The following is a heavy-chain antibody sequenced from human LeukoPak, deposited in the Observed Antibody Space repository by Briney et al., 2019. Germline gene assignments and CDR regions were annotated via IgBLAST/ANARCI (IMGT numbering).Heavy chain of an antibody. CDR2: ISYDGSNK. D-gene: IGHD3-22*01. CDR1: GFTFSSYG. J-gene: IGHJ4*02. Sequence: GGSLRLSCAASGFTFSSYGMHWVRQAPGKGLEWVAVISYDGSNKYYADSVKGRFTISRDNSKNPLYLQMNSLRAEDTAVYYCAKDELGYYYDSSGYYYEGIHFDYWGQGTLVTVSS. V-gene: IGHV3-30*18. CDR3: AKDELGYYYDSSGYYYEGIHFDY.